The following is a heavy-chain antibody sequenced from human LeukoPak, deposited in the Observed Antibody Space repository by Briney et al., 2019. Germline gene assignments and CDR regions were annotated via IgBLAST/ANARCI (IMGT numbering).Heavy chain of an antibody. Sequence: GGSLRLSCASSEPFSGSSMHWVRQASGKGLEWVGLIRSKANSYATAYAASVKGRFTISRDDSKNTAYLQMNSLKTEDTAVYYCTRDPTDYYYFYMDVWGKGTTVTVSS. J-gene: IGHJ6*03. V-gene: IGHV3-73*01. CDR1: EPFSGSS. CDR2: IRSKANSYAT. CDR3: TRDPTDYYYFYMDV. D-gene: IGHD4-17*01.